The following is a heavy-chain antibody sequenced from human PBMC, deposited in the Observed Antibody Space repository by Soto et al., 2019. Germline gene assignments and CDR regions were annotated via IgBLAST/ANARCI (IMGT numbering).Heavy chain of an antibody. V-gene: IGHV4-39*07. Sequence: PSETLSLTCTVSGGSISSGTYYWGWIRQPPGKGLEWIGGIYYSGMIYFNPSLKSRVTISVDTSKNQFSLKLSSVTAADTAVYYCARVMATIDYWGQGTLVTVSS. J-gene: IGHJ4*02. D-gene: IGHD5-12*01. CDR3: ARVMATIDY. CDR2: IYYSGMI. CDR1: GGSISSGTYY.